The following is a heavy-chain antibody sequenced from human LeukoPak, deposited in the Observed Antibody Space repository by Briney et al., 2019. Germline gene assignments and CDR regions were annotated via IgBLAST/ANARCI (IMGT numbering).Heavy chain of an antibody. D-gene: IGHD3-16*01. Sequence: KPSETLSLTRTVSGGAISSSSYYWGLVPQPPGEGLGWVGSIYYSGSTYYNPSLKSRVTISVDTSKNQFSLKLSSVTAADTAVYYCARGMGDNSQDNWFDPWGQGTLVTVSS. CDR3: ARGMGDNSQDNWFDP. CDR2: IYYSGST. J-gene: IGHJ5*02. V-gene: IGHV4-39*01. CDR1: GGAISSSSYY.